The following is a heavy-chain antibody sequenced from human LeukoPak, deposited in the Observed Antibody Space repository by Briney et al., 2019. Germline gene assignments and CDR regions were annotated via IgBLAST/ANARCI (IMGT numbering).Heavy chain of an antibody. V-gene: IGHV3-66*01. CDR1: GFTVKDNF. CDR3: ARSYCSSTRCPFDY. J-gene: IGHJ4*02. D-gene: IGHD2-2*01. Sequence: GGSLRLSCAASGFTVKDNFMSWVRQAPGKGLEWVSVLYSGGATYYADSVKGRFTISRDNSKNTLYLQVNSLRAEDTAVYYCARSYCSSTRCPFDYWGQGTLVTVSS. CDR2: LYSGGAT.